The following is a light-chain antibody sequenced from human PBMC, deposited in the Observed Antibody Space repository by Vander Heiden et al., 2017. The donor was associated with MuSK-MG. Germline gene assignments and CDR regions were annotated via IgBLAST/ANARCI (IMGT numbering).Light chain of an antibody. CDR1: QTVLYSPNKKNF. CDR3: QQDDSVPLT. Sequence: DIVMTQSPDSLAVSLGERATINCKSSQTVLYSPNKKNFLAWYQQKPGQPPKLLMLWASTRASGVPDRFSGGGSGTDFTLTISSLQAEDAAVYYCQQDDSVPLTFGEGTKVDI. J-gene: IGKJ4*01. CDR2: WAS. V-gene: IGKV4-1*01.